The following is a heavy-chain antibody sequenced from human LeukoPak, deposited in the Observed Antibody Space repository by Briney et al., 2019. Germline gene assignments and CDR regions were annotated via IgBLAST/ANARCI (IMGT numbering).Heavy chain of an antibody. D-gene: IGHD3-10*02. Sequence: GGSLRLSCAASGFTFSNYWMTWVRQAPGKGLEWVANIKQDGSEQYYVDSVKGRFTISRDNAKNSLFLQMNSLRAEDTAVYYCAELGITMIGGGWGKGTTVTISS. CDR3: AELGITMIGGG. J-gene: IGHJ6*04. CDR2: IKQDGSEQ. CDR1: GFTFSNYW. V-gene: IGHV3-7*01.